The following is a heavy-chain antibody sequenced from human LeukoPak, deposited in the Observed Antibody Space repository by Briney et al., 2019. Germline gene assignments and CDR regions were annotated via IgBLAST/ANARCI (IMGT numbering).Heavy chain of an antibody. CDR3: ARDQGYDSSGYYLY. V-gene: IGHV1-69*13. D-gene: IGHD3-22*01. CDR2: IIPIFGTA. CDR1: GGTFSSYA. Sequence: WASVKVSCKASGGTFSSYAISWVRQAPGQGLEWMGGIIPIFGTANYAQKFQGRVTITADESTSTAYMELSSLRSEDTAVYYCARDQGYDSSGYYLYWGQGTLVTVSS. J-gene: IGHJ4*02.